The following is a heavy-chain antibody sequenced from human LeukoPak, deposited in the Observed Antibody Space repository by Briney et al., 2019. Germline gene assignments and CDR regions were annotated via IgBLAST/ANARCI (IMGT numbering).Heavy chain of an antibody. CDR2: IRSRAYGGTT. J-gene: IGHJ5*02. CDR3: TRALAQWGRNWFDP. Sequence: GGSLSLSCTDAGFTFGDYAMSWFRQAPGKGLEWVGFIRSRAYGGTTEYAATVKGRFTISRDDSKSIAFLQMNRLKTEDTAVYYCTRALAQWGRNWFDPWGQGTLVTVSS. V-gene: IGHV3-49*03. D-gene: IGHD3-16*01. CDR1: GFTFGDYA.